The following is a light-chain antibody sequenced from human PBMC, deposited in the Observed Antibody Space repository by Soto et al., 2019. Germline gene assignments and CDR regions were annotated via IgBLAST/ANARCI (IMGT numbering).Light chain of an antibody. CDR1: SSDIGAGSE. V-gene: IGLV1-40*01. CDR2: GST. CDR3: QSYDNSLSGI. J-gene: IGLJ2*01. Sequence: QSVLTQPPSLSGAPGQRVTISCTGSSSDIGAGSEVHWYQQLPGTAPKLLIFGSTNRPSGVPDRFSGSKSATSASLAITGLQAEDEADYYCQSYDNSLSGIFGGGTKVTVL.